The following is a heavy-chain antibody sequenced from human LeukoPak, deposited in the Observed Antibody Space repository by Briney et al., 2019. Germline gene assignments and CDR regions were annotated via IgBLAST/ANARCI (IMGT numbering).Heavy chain of an antibody. CDR2: ISASGDST. J-gene: IGHJ4*02. CDR1: GFTFSTNA. CDR3: AKDSGVVVVVGFES. Sequence: PGGSLRLSCAASGFTFSTNAMSWVRQAPRKGLEWVSGISASGDSTYYADSVKGRFTISRDNSKSTLYLQMNGLRAEDTAVYYCAKDSGVVVVVGFESWGQGNLVTV. D-gene: IGHD2-15*01. V-gene: IGHV3-23*01.